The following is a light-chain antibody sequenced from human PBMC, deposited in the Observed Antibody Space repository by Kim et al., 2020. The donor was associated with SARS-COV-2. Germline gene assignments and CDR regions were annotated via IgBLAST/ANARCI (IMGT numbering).Light chain of an antibody. J-gene: IGLJ3*02. CDR2: RNS. V-gene: IGLV1-47*01. CDR1: SSNIGSDY. Sequence: ELTQPPSASGTPGQRVTISCSGSSSNIGSDYVYWYQQLPGTAPKLFIYRNSQRPSGVPDRFSGSKSGTSASLAISGLRFEDEAEYYCAVWDESLSGWLLGVGTQLTVL. CDR3: AVWDESLSGWL.